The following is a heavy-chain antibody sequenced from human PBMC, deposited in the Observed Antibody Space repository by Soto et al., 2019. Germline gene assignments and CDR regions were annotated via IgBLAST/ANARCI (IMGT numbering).Heavy chain of an antibody. J-gene: IGHJ6*02. CDR2: IYWNDDK. Sequence: ASGPTLVNPTQTLTLTCTFSGFSLSTSGVGVGWIRQPPGKALEWLALIYWNDDKRYSPSLKSRLTITKDTSKNQVVLTMTNMDPVDTATYYCTHSRVPKAYYDFWKGYYYYGMDVWGQGTTVTVSS. D-gene: IGHD3-3*01. CDR1: GFSLSTSGVG. CDR3: THSRVPKAYYDFWKGYYYYGMDV. V-gene: IGHV2-5*01.